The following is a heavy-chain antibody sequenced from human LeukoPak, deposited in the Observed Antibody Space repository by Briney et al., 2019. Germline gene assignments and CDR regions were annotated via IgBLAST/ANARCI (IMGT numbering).Heavy chain of an antibody. CDR3: AKGLGDYDTSGWLDY. D-gene: IGHD3-22*01. CDR2: IGGGGGRT. J-gene: IGHJ4*02. CDR1: GFTFRTYA. V-gene: IGHV3-23*01. Sequence: GGSLRLSCAASGFTFRTYAMSWVRQAPGKGLEWVSGIGGGGGRTYYADSETARFTLSRDNSKHTVYLLMNSLRAEDTAVYYCAKGLGDYDTSGWLDYWGQGTLVTVSS.